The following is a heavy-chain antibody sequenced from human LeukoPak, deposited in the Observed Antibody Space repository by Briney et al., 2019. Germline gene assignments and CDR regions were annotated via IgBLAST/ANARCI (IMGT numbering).Heavy chain of an antibody. CDR1: GISLGSSGVG. Sequence: SGPTLVHSTPPLTLTCTFSGISLGSSGVGVGWSREPPEKALEGAALTYCTDDKRSTPSLKRRLTSTKDTSKNQVDLTMTNMAPVDTATYYCALCGYSYGNSAFDIWGQGTMVTVSS. V-gene: IGHV2-5*01. D-gene: IGHD5-18*01. CDR3: ALCGYSYGNSAFDI. CDR2: TYCTDDK. J-gene: IGHJ3*02.